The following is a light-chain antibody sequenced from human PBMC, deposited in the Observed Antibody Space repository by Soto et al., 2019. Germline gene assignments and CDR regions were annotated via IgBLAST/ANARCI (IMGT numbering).Light chain of an antibody. Sequence: QSALTQPPSAPGSPGQSVTISCTGSSSDVGGYNYVSWYQQHPGKAPKLMIYEVIKRPSGVPDRFSGSKSGNTASLTVSGLQAEDEADYYCSSYGGSNNYVLGTGTKVTVL. CDR3: SSYGGSNNYV. V-gene: IGLV2-8*01. CDR1: SSDVGGYNY. CDR2: EVI. J-gene: IGLJ1*01.